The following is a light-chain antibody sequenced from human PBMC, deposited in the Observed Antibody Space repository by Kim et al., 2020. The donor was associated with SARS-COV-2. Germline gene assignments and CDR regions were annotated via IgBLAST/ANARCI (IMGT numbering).Light chain of an antibody. Sequence: LAPGERANLSCRASQSVSSSYLAWDQQKPGQAHRLLIYGASSRATGIPDRFSGSGSGTDFTLTISRLEPEDFAVYYCQQYGSSSTFGQGTRLEIK. CDR3: QQYGSSST. CDR2: GAS. CDR1: QSVSSSY. V-gene: IGKV3-20*01. J-gene: IGKJ5*01.